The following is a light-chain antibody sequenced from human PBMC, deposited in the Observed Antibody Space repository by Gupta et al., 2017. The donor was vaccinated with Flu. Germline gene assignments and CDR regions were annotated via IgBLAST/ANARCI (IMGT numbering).Light chain of an antibody. V-gene: IGKV1-5*03. CDR2: WSS. J-gene: IGKJ1*01. Sequence: PSTLSASVSNSVIITFLASQSVSSHLAWYQQKPGKAPRLLIYWSSDLESGVPSRFSGSGFGTEFNLTIASLQPDDAATYYCQEYHGDFRTFGQGT. CDR3: QEYHGDFRT. CDR1: QSVSSH.